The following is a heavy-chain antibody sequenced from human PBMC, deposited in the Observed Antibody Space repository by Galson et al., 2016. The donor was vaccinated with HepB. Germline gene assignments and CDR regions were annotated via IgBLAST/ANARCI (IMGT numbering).Heavy chain of an antibody. CDR1: GYTFTASY. Sequence: SVKVSCKASGYTFTASYIHWVRRAPGQGLEWMGWISPNTGDTNYAQKFQGRVSMTRDTSISTAYMDLGRLRSDDTAVYYCARVFLSHGGRGCDVWGQGTTVTVSS. V-gene: IGHV1-2*02. CDR3: ARVFLSHGGRGCDV. J-gene: IGHJ3*01. CDR2: ISPNTGDT. D-gene: IGHD3-22*01.